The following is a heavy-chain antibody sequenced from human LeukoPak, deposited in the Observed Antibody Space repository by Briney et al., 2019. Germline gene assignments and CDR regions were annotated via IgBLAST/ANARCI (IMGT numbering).Heavy chain of an antibody. CDR3: ARHPYFYGSGKVGDVDY. V-gene: IGHV4-39*01. Sequence: SETLSLTCTVSGGSISSNTYYWGWIRQPPGKGLEWIGSIYYGGSTYYNPSLKSRVTISVDTSKNQFSLKLSSVTAADTAVYYCARHPYFYGSGKVGDVDYWGQGTLVTVAS. J-gene: IGHJ4*02. D-gene: IGHD3-10*01. CDR1: GGSISSNTYY. CDR2: IYYGGST.